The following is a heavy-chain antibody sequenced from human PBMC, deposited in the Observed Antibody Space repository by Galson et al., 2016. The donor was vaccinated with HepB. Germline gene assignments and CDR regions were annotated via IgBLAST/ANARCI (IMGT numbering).Heavy chain of an antibody. V-gene: IGHV4-34*01. CDR1: GGSLRGYY. CDR3: ARAPPTVVSLAGDYFDS. D-gene: IGHD1-20*01. CDR2: INYTGNT. J-gene: IGHJ4*02. Sequence: SETLSLTCAVYGGSLRGYYWSYIRQPPGKGLEWIGEINYTGNTNYNPSLKSRVTISRDTSKNQFSLRLTSVTAADTAVYFCARAPPTVVSLAGDYFDSWGQGTLVTVSS.